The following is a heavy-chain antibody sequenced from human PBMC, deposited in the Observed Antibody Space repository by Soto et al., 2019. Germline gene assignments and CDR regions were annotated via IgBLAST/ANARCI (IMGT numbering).Heavy chain of an antibody. Sequence: SVKVSCKASGGTFSSYTISWVRQAPGQGLEWMGRIIPILGIANYAQKFQGRVTITADKSTGTAYMELSSLRSEDTAVYYCARVGSSLTDYWGQGTLVTVSS. V-gene: IGHV1-69*02. J-gene: IGHJ4*02. CDR1: GGTFSSYT. CDR3: ARVGSSLTDY. CDR2: IIPILGIA. D-gene: IGHD6-13*01.